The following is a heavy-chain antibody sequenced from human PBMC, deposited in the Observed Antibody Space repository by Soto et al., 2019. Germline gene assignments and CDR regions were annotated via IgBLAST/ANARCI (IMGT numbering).Heavy chain of an antibody. Sequence: EVQLVESGGGLVQPGRFLRLSCAASGFTFDDYAMHWVRQAPGKGLEWVSGISWNSGSIGYADSVKGRFTISRDNAKNSLYLQMNSLRAEDTALYYCAKDKIAAAGGGAFDIWGQGTMVTVSS. V-gene: IGHV3-9*01. CDR1: GFTFDDYA. J-gene: IGHJ3*02. CDR3: AKDKIAAAGGGAFDI. CDR2: ISWNSGSI. D-gene: IGHD6-13*01.